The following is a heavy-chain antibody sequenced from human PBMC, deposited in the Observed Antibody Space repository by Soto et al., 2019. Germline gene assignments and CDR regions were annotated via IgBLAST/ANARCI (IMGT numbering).Heavy chain of an antibody. CDR1: GFTFSSYG. CDR2: IWYDGSNK. D-gene: IGHD1-26*01. J-gene: IGHJ3*02. CDR3: ARDAVVGAPNDAFDI. Sequence: GGSLRLSCAASGFTFSSYGMHWVRQAPGKGLEWVAVIWYDGSNKYYADSVKGRFTISRDNSKNTLYLQMNSLRAEDTAVYYCARDAVVGAPNDAFDIWGQGTMVTVSS. V-gene: IGHV3-33*01.